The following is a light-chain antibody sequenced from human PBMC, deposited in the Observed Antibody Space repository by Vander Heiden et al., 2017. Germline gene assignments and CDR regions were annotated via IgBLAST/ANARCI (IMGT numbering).Light chain of an antibody. Sequence: QSVLTQPPSASGTPGQRVTMSCSGSSSNNGSNSVNWYQQLPGTAPKLRIYSNNQRPSGVPDRFSGSKSGTSASLAISGLQSEDEADYYCAAWDDSLNGRVFGGGTKLTVL. CDR1: SSNNGSNS. J-gene: IGLJ3*02. CDR3: AAWDDSLNGRV. V-gene: IGLV1-44*01. CDR2: SNN.